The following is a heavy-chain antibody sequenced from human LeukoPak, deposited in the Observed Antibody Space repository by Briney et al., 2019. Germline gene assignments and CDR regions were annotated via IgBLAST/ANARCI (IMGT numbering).Heavy chain of an antibody. D-gene: IGHD1-1*01. J-gene: IGHJ4*02. V-gene: IGHV1-46*01. CDR3: ASGATRLLMDY. CDR1: GGTFSSYA. CDR2: INPSGGST. Sequence: ASVKVSCKASGGTFSSYAISWVRQAPGQGLEWMGIINPSGGSTSYAQKFQGRVTMTRDTSTSTVYMELSSLRSEDTAVYYCASGATRLLMDYWGQGTLVTVSS.